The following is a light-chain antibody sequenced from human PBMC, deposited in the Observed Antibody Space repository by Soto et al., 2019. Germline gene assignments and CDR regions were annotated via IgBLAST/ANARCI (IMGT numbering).Light chain of an antibody. Sequence: QSALTQPASVSGSPGQSITISCTGTSSDVGGYNYVSWYQQHPGKAPKLMIYEVTKRPSGVPDRFSGSKSGNTASLTVSGLQGEDEGDYYCTSYAGDNNLVFGGGTKLTVL. V-gene: IGLV2-8*01. CDR2: EVT. CDR3: TSYAGDNNLV. CDR1: SSDVGGYNY. J-gene: IGLJ2*01.